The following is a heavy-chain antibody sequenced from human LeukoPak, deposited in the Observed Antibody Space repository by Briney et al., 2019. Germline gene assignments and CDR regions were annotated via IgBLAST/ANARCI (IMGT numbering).Heavy chain of an antibody. J-gene: IGHJ6*03. CDR1: GGSISSYY. CDR3: ARVFTDKVYYYYYYMDV. Sequence: PSETLSLTCTVSGGSISSYYWSWIRQPPGKGLEWIGYIYYSGSTNYNPSLKSRVTISVDTSKNQFSLKLSSVTAADTAVYYCARVFTDKVYYYYYYMDVWGKGTTVTVSS. V-gene: IGHV4-59*01. CDR2: IYYSGST.